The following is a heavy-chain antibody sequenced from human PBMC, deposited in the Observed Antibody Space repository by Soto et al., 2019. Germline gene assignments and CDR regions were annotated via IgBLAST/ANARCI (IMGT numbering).Heavy chain of an antibody. Sequence: QVQLVESGGGVVQPGRSLRLSCAASGFTFSSYGMHWVRQAPGKGLEWVAVIWYDGSNKYYADSVKGRFTISRDNSKNSSELQMNSLRAEDTAVYYCAREAAVAGNDYWGQGTLVTVSS. CDR3: AREAAVAGNDY. CDR2: IWYDGSNK. V-gene: IGHV3-33*01. D-gene: IGHD6-19*01. CDR1: GFTFSSYG. J-gene: IGHJ4*02.